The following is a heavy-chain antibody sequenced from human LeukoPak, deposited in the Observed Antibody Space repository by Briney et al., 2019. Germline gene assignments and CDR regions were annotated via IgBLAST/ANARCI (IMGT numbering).Heavy chain of an antibody. CDR2: IISSSSTI. V-gene: IGHV3-48*01. CDR1: GFTFSSYN. J-gene: IGHJ3*02. Sequence: GGSLRLSCAASGFTFSSYNMNWVRQAPGKGLEWVSYIISSSSTIYYADSVKGRFTISRDNAKNSLYLQMNSLRAEDTAVYYCARETGPYDAFDIWGQGTMVTVSS. CDR3: ARETGPYDAFDI.